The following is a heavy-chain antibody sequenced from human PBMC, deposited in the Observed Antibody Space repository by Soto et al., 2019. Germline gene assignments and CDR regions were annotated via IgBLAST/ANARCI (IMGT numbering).Heavy chain of an antibody. Sequence: SETLSLTCTVSGGSISSYYWSWIRQPAGKGLEWIGRIYTSGSTSYNPSLKSRVTMSVDTSKNQFSLKLSSVTAADTAVYYCARDYDFWSGFGRYFDYWGQGTLVTVSS. CDR3: ARDYDFWSGFGRYFDY. J-gene: IGHJ4*02. D-gene: IGHD3-3*01. CDR1: GGSISSYY. CDR2: IYTSGST. V-gene: IGHV4-4*07.